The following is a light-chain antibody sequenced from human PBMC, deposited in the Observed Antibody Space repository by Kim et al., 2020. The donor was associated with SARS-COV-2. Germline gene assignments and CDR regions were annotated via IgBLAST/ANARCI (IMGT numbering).Light chain of an antibody. CDR2: DNN. CDR1: SSNIGNKY. Sequence: PVKKVTCSCSGSSSNIGNKYVSWYQQLPGTAPKLLIYDNNKRPSGIPDRFSGSKSGTSATLGITGLQTGDEADYYCGTWDSSLSAVFGGGTQLTVL. CDR3: GTWDSSLSAV. V-gene: IGLV1-51*01. J-gene: IGLJ2*01.